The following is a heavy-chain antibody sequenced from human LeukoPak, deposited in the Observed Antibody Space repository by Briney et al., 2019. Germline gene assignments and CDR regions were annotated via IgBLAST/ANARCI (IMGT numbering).Heavy chain of an antibody. V-gene: IGHV3-74*01. Sequence: GGSLRLSCAASGFTISSHWMHWVRQAPGKGLVWVSRIYSDTYYADSVKGRFTISRENAKNTLYLQMNSLRAEDTAVYYCARDYCSSTSCLFDYWGQGTLVTVSS. CDR1: GFTISSHW. J-gene: IGHJ4*02. D-gene: IGHD2-2*01. CDR2: IYSDT. CDR3: ARDYCSSTSCLFDY.